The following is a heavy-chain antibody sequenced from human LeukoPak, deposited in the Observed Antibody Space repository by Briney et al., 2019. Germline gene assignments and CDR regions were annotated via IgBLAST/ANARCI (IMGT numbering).Heavy chain of an antibody. CDR2: VSYNGAET. Sequence: GGSLRLSCAASGFTFSNYDMNWVRQAPGKGLEWVSGVSYNGAETYYVDSVKGRFIISRDTSKNTLYLQTNSLRAEDTAVYYCAKRVRDGYNSPIDYWGQGTLVTVSS. D-gene: IGHD5-24*01. CDR1: GFTFSNYD. CDR3: AKRVRDGYNSPIDY. V-gene: IGHV3-23*01. J-gene: IGHJ4*02.